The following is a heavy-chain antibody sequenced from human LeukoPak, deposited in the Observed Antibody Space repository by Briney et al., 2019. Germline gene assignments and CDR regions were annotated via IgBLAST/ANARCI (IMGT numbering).Heavy chain of an antibody. Sequence: PGRSLRLSCAASGFTFSSYGMHWVRQAPGKGLEWVAVISYDGSNKYYADPVKGRFTISRDNSKNTLYLQMNSLRAEDTAVYYCAKDSEGYDYWGQGTLVTVSS. CDR2: ISYDGSNK. D-gene: IGHD3-22*01. CDR1: GFTFSSYG. J-gene: IGHJ4*02. CDR3: AKDSEGYDY. V-gene: IGHV3-30*18.